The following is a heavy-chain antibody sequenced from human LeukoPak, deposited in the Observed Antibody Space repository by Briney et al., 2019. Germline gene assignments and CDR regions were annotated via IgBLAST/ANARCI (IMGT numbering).Heavy chain of an antibody. D-gene: IGHD5-24*01. CDR2: INHSGST. CDR3: ARGGDGYNYIVDY. J-gene: IGHJ4*02. CDR1: GVSFSGYY. V-gene: IGHV4-34*01. Sequence: SETLSLTCAVYGVSFSGYYWSWIRQPPGKGLEWIGEINHSGSTNYNPSLMSRVTISVDTSKNQFSLKLSSVTAADTAVYYCARGGDGYNYIVDYWGQGTLVTVSS.